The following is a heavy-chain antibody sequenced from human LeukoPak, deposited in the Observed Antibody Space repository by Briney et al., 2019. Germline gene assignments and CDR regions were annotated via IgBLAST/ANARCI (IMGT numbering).Heavy chain of an antibody. CDR3: ARSTGSQYDY. CDR1: GGSITTYY. CDR2: IYHSGST. Sequence: PSETLSLTCTVSGGSITTYYWNWIRQPPGKELEWIGYIYHSGSTNYNPSIQSRVTISLDTSKNQFSLNLNSVTAADTAAYYCARSTGSQYDYWGQGTLVTVSS. V-gene: IGHV4-59*01. D-gene: IGHD3-10*01. J-gene: IGHJ4*02.